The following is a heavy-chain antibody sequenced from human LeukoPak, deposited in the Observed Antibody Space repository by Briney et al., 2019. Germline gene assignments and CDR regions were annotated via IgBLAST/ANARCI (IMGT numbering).Heavy chain of an antibody. D-gene: IGHD1-26*01. J-gene: IGHJ2*01. V-gene: IGHV3-30-3*01. CDR1: GFTFSSYA. Sequence: GRSLRLSCAASGFTFSSYAMHWVRQAPGKGLEWVAVISYDGSNKYYADSVKGRFTISRDNSKNTLYLQMNSLRAEDTAVYYWWEARYLGPLLYFDLWGRGTLVTVSS. CDR2: ISYDGSNK. CDR3: WEARYLGPLLYFDL.